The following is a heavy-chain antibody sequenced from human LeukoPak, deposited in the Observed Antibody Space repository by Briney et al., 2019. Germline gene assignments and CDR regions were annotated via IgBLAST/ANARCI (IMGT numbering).Heavy chain of an antibody. J-gene: IGHJ3*02. D-gene: IGHD3-22*01. CDR2: IYYSGST. CDR3: ARVSEYYYDSSGWGAFDI. Sequence: SETLSLTCSVSGDSINSNNYYWGWIRQPPGKGLEWIASIYYSGSTFYNPSLKSRVTMSVDTSKNQFSLKLSSVTAADTAVYYCARVSEYYYDSSGWGAFDIWGQGTMVTVSS. CDR1: GDSINSNNYY. V-gene: IGHV4-39*07.